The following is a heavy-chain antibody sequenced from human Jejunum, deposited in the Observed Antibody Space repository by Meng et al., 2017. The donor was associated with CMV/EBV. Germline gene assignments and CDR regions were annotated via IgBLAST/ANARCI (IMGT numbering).Heavy chain of an antibody. Sequence: SGFTFSSYAMHWVRQAPGKGLEWVSFISYDGSDKYYADSMKSRVTISRDDSKYTLYLEMNSLRGDDTAVYYCAREQRLVNAMDVWGLGTTVTVSS. CDR2: ISYDGSDK. D-gene: IGHD6-25*01. V-gene: IGHV3-30*04. J-gene: IGHJ6*02. CDR3: AREQRLVNAMDV. CDR1: GFTFSSYA.